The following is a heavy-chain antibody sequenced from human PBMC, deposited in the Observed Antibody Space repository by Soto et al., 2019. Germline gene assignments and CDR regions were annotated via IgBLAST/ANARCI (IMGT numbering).Heavy chain of an antibody. Sequence: GGSLRLSCAASGLTFSSHAMTWVRQAPGKGLEWVSGITGSGAATYYADSVKGWFTISRDNSKNTLYLQMNSLRAEDTAVYYCATRPADTIYYAVFDYWGQGTLVTVSS. CDR3: ATRPADTIYYAVFDY. J-gene: IGHJ4*02. D-gene: IGHD3-3*01. CDR1: GLTFSSHA. V-gene: IGHV3-23*01. CDR2: ITGSGAAT.